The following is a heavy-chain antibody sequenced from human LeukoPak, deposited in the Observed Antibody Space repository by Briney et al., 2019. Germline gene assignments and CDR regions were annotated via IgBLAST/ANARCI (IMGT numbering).Heavy chain of an antibody. V-gene: IGHV3-21*01. Sequence: GSLRLSCAASGFTFSSYSMKWVRQAPGKGLEWVSSISSSSSYIYYADSVKGRFTISRDNAKNSLYLQMNSLRAEDTAVYYCARDGREATVTTIDYWGQGTLVTVSS. CDR1: GFTFSSYS. D-gene: IGHD4-17*01. CDR2: ISSSSSYI. CDR3: ARDGREATVTTIDY. J-gene: IGHJ4*02.